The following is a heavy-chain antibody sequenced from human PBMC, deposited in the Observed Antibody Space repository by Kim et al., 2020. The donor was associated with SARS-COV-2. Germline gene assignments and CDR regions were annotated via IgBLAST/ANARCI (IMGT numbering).Heavy chain of an antibody. V-gene: IGHV1-2*02. CDR3: ARDQVDSSSFNFDY. Sequence: ASVKVSCKASGYTFTGYYMHWVRQAPGQGLEWMGWINPNSGGTNYAQKVQGRVTMTRDTSISTAYMELSRLRSDDTAVYYCARDQVDSSSFNFDYWGQGTLVTVSS. CDR1: GYTFTGYY. D-gene: IGHD6-13*01. J-gene: IGHJ4*02. CDR2: INPNSGGT.